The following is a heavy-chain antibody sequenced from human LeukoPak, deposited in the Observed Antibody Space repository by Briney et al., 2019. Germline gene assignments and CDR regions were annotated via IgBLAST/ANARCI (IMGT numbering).Heavy chain of an antibody. CDR2: ISSSSSYI. D-gene: IGHD2-15*01. CDR1: GFTFSSYS. J-gene: IGHJ4*02. CDR3: ARGQYIVVVVAATPHIDY. Sequence: GGSLRLSCAASGFTFSSYSMNWVRQAPGKGLEWVSSISSSSSYIYYADSVKGRFTISRDNAKNSLYLQMNSRRAEDTAVYYCARGQYIVVVVAATPHIDYWGQGTLVSVSS. V-gene: IGHV3-21*01.